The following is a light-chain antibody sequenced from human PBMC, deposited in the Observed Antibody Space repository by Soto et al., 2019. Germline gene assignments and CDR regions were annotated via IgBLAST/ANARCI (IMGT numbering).Light chain of an antibody. CDR2: KAS. J-gene: IGKJ1*01. CDR1: QSISSW. V-gene: IGKV1-5*03. Sequence: DIQMTQSPSTLSASVGDRVTITCPASQSISSWLAWYQQKPGEAPQLLIYKASSLKSGVPSRFSGSGSGTEFTLTITSLQPDDFATYHCQQFNVYSPQTFGQGTKVDIK. CDR3: QQFNVYSPQT.